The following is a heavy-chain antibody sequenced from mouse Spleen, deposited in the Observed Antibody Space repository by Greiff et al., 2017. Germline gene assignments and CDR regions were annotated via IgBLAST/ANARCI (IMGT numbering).Heavy chain of an antibody. V-gene: IGHV3-1*01. J-gene: IGHJ2*01. D-gene: IGHD3-2*01. Sequence: VQLKESGPGMVKPSQSLSLTCTVTGYSITSGYDWHWIRHFPGNKLEWMGYISYSGSTNYNPSLKSRISITHDTSKNHFFLKLNSVTTEDTATYYCARGGDSSGPFDYWGQGTTLTVSS. CDR3: ARGGDSSGPFDY. CDR2: ISYSGST. CDR1: GYSITSGYD.